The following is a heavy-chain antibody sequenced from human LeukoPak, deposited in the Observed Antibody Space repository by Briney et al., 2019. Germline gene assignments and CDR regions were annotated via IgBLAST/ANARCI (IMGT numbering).Heavy chain of an antibody. CDR1: GGSISSGDYY. Sequence: PSETLSLTCTVSGGSISSGDYYWSWIRQPPGKGLEWIGYIYYSGSTYYNPSLKSRVTISVDTSKNQFSLKLSSVTAADTAVYYCARDHGDYPYFDYWGQGTLVTVSS. D-gene: IGHD4-17*01. CDR3: ARDHGDYPYFDY. J-gene: IGHJ4*02. V-gene: IGHV4-30-4*01. CDR2: IYYSGST.